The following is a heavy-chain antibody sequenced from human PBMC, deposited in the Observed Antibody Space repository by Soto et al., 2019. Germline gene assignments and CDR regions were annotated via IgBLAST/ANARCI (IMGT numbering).Heavy chain of an antibody. CDR2: IYPSGST. CDR3: AGRRDGSGSLDY. J-gene: IGHJ4*02. CDR1: VVSISSNNW. V-gene: IGHV4-4*02. D-gene: IGHD3-10*01. Sequence: SETLSLTCAGSVVSISSNNWWSWVRQPPGSQPPGKGLEWIAEIYPSGSTNYNPFLKSRVAISLDKSKNQFSLKLSSVTAADTAVYYCAGRRDGSGSLDYWGQGTLVTVSS.